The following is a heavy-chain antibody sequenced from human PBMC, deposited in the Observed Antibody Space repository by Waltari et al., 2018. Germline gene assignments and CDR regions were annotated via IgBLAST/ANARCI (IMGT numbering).Heavy chain of an antibody. CDR2: FNPLGGES. J-gene: IGHJ4*02. CDR3: AKEGGYSGLDFLDY. D-gene: IGHD5-12*01. Sequence: QEQLDQSGAEVKKPGASVKVSCRASGYTFTAYYIHWVRQAPGEDLEWVGWFNPLGGESHSAQKFHGRVTMTGDTSMKTAYMELRSLRSDDTAVYYCAKEGGYSGLDFLDYWGQGTLVAVSS. CDR1: GYTFTAYY. V-gene: IGHV1-2*02.